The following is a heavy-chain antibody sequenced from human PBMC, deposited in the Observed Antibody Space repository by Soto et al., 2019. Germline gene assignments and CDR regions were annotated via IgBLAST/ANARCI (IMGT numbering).Heavy chain of an antibody. CDR3: TRDRGALGH. CDR2: TYYRSKWYY. J-gene: IGHJ4*02. Sequence: QVQLQQSGPGLLKPSQTLSLTCAISGDSVSSNSAAWNWIRQSPGRGLEWLGRTYYRSKWYYEYALSVKSRITITPDTSMNPFSQQLSSVTPEDTAVYYCTRDRGALGHWGQGTLVTVSS. V-gene: IGHV6-1*01. CDR1: GDSVSSNSAA. D-gene: IGHD3-10*01.